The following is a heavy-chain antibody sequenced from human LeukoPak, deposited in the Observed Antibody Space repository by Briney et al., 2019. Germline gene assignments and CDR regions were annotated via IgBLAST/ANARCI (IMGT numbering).Heavy chain of an antibody. Sequence: PGGSLRLSCAASGFTFSSYWMSWVRQAPGKGLEWVANIKQDGSEKYYVDSVKGRFTISRDNAKNSLYLQMNSLRAEDTAVYYCARDDSSGYYPLYYFDYWGQGTLVTASS. J-gene: IGHJ4*02. V-gene: IGHV3-7*01. D-gene: IGHD3-22*01. CDR1: GFTFSSYW. CDR2: IKQDGSEK. CDR3: ARDDSSGYYPLYYFDY.